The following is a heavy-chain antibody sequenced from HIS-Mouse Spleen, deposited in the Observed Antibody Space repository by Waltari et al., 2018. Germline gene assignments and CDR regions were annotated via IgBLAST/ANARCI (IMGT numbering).Heavy chain of an antibody. Sequence: QLQLQESGPGLVKPSETLSLTCPVSGGSISSSTYYWGWIRQPPGKGLEWIGSIYYSGSTYYNPSLKSRVTISVDTSKNQFSLKLSSVTAADTAVYYCARDYSNYGDAFDIWGQGTMVTVSS. CDR1: GGSISSSTYY. D-gene: IGHD4-4*01. J-gene: IGHJ3*02. CDR2: IYYSGST. CDR3: ARDYSNYGDAFDI. V-gene: IGHV4-39*07.